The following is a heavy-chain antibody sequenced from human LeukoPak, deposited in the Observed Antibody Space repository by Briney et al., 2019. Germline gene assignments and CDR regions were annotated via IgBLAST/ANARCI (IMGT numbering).Heavy chain of an antibody. CDR3: ARGHTAVTRHFDF. J-gene: IGHJ4*02. CDR1: GFTFTTYS. D-gene: IGHD4-17*01. Sequence: GGSLRLSCEASGFTFTTYSMTWVRQAPGTGLECVSIISSGSSAIFSADALKGRFTISRDDAKNLLYLDMNSLRAEDTVVYYCARGHTAVTRHFDFWGQGTLVTVSS. V-gene: IGHV3-21*01. CDR2: ISSGSSAI.